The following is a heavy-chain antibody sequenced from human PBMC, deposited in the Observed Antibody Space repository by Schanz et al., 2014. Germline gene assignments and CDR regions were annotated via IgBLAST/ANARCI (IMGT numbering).Heavy chain of an antibody. CDR2: IYKSGSA. Sequence: VQLVESGGGLVKPGGSLRLSCVASGFNVSKSYVSWVRQAPGKGLEWVSLIYKSGSAFYADSVKGRLTISRDNSKNTVYLEMNRLRTEDTALYYCARDSAGTTFGVLDSWGQGTLVTVSS. D-gene: IGHD1-1*01. V-gene: IGHV3-66*02. J-gene: IGHJ4*02. CDR3: ARDSAGTTFGVLDS. CDR1: GFNVSKSY.